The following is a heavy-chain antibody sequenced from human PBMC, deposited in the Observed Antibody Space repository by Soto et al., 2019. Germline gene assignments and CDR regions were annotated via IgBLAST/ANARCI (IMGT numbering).Heavy chain of an antibody. CDR3: ASSLWNDAAFDI. CDR2: INHRGST. D-gene: IGHD1-1*01. CDR1: GGSFSGYY. Sequence: QVQLQQWGAGLLKPSETLSLTCAVYGGSFSGYYWSWIRQPPGKGLEWIGEINHRGSTNYNPSLKGRVTISLDPSKNHSSLKLSSVSSADTAVYYCASSLWNDAAFDIWGQGTMVTVSS. V-gene: IGHV4-34*01. J-gene: IGHJ3*02.